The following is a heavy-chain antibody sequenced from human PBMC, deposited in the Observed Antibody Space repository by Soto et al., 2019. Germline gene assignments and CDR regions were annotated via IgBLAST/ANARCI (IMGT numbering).Heavy chain of an antibody. V-gene: IGHV1-2*04. CDR2: INPNSGGT. D-gene: IGHD2-15*01. CDR1: GYTFTGYY. Sequence: ASVKVSCKASGYTFTGYYMNWVRQAPGQGLEWMGWINPNSGGTNYAQKFQGWVTMTRDTSISTAYMELSRLRSDDTAVYYCARGTRLGYCSGGSCYCDYWGQGTLVTVSS. J-gene: IGHJ4*02. CDR3: ARGTRLGYCSGGSCYCDY.